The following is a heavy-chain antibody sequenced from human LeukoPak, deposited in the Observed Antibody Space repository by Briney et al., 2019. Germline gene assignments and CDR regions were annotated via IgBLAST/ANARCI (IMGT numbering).Heavy chain of an antibody. V-gene: IGHV1-69*13. CDR2: IIPIFGTA. CDR3: ARERGAYDYVWGSYRHDAFDI. D-gene: IGHD3-16*02. J-gene: IGHJ3*02. Sequence: SVKVSCKASGGTFSSYAISWVRQAPGQGLEWMGGIIPIFGTANYAQKFQGRVTITADESTSTAYMELSSLRSEDTAVYYCARERGAYDYVWGSYRHDAFDIWGQGTMVTVSS. CDR1: GGTFSSYA.